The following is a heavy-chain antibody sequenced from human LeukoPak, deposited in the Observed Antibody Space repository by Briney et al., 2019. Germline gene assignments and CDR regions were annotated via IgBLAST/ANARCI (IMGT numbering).Heavy chain of an antibody. D-gene: IGHD5-18*01. J-gene: IGHJ4*02. Sequence: ASVKVSCKASGYTFTSYGISWVRQAPGQGLEWMGWISAYNGNTNYAQKLQGRVTMTTDTSTSTAYMELRSLRSDDTAVYYCARVRGGYSYGEGFDYWGQGTLVTVSS. V-gene: IGHV1-18*01. CDR2: ISAYNGNT. CDR3: ARVRGGYSYGEGFDY. CDR1: GYTFTSYG.